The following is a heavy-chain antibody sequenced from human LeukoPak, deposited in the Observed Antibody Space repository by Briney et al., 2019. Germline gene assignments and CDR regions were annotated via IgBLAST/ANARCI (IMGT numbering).Heavy chain of an antibody. CDR2: INPNSGGT. CDR1: GSSFTNQW. CDR3: ARADVVVTAIDY. D-gene: IGHD2-21*02. J-gene: IGHJ4*02. Sequence: GPSLKISCKGSGSSFTNQWIGWGRPMPGKGLEWMGWINPNSGGTNYAQKFQGSVTMTRDTSNSTAYRELSRLRSDDTAVYYCARADVVVTAIDYWGQGTLVTVSS. V-gene: IGHV1-2*02.